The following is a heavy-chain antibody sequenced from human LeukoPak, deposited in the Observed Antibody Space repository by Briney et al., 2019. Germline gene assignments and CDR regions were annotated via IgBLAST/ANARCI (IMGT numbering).Heavy chain of an antibody. J-gene: IGHJ4*02. CDR1: GSTFSNYA. Sequence: PGGSLRLFCAASGSTFSNYAMHWVRQAPGKGLEWVAVISYDGSNIYYADSVKGRFTISRDNSKNTLYLQMNSLRAEDTAVYYCARDPGGYSYGYADYWGQGTLVTVSS. CDR2: ISYDGSNI. D-gene: IGHD5-18*01. V-gene: IGHV3-30*04. CDR3: ARDPGGYSYGYADY.